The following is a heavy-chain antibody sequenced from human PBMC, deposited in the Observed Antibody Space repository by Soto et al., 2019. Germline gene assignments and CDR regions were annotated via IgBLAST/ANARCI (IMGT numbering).Heavy chain of an antibody. Sequence: EVQLVETGGGLIQPGGSLRLSCAASGVTVSSNYMSWVRQAPGKGLEWVSVIYSGGSTYYADSVKGRFTISRDNSKNTLYLHMNSLRAEDTAVYYCAATALPYYYGMDVWGQGTTVTVSS. D-gene: IGHD5-18*01. J-gene: IGHJ6*02. V-gene: IGHV3-53*02. CDR2: IYSGGST. CDR1: GVTVSSNY. CDR3: AATALPYYYGMDV.